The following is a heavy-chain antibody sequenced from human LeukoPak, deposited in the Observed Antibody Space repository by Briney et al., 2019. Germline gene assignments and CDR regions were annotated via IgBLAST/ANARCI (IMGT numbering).Heavy chain of an antibody. J-gene: IGHJ6*02. CDR1: GGSFSGYY. Sequence: SETLSLTCAVYGGSFSGYYWSWIRQPPGKGLEWIGEINHSGSTNYNPSLKSRVTISVDTSKNQFSLKLSSVTAADTAVYYCAREPFSDIVVVPAVSGGMDVWGQGTTVTVSS. D-gene: IGHD2-2*01. CDR2: INHSGST. V-gene: IGHV4-34*01. CDR3: AREPFSDIVVVPAVSGGMDV.